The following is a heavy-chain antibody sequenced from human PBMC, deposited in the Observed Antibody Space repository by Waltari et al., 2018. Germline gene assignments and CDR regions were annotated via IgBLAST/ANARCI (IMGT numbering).Heavy chain of an antibody. CDR1: GFTFDDYA. Sequence: EVQLVESGGGLVQPGRSLRLSCAASGFTFDDYAMHWVRQAPGKGLEWVSGISWNSGSIGYADSVKGRFTISRDNAKNSLYLQMNSLRAEDTALYYCAKDLPEEAAAGDPWGQGTLVTVSS. V-gene: IGHV3-9*01. J-gene: IGHJ5*02. CDR2: ISWNSGSI. CDR3: AKDLPEEAAAGDP. D-gene: IGHD6-13*01.